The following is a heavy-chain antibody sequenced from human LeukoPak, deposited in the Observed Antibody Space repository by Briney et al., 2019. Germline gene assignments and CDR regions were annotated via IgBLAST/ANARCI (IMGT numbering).Heavy chain of an antibody. CDR1: GFSLSDYS. Sequence: GGSLRLSCAASGFSLSDYSMTWVRQAPGKGLEWVSTISGSGGGGNTYYADSVKGRFTISRDNSKNTLYLQMNSLRADDTAVYYCAKEGWITMIVVFIKGLDYWGQGTLVTVSS. CDR3: AKEGWITMIVVFIKGLDY. CDR2: ISGSGGGGNT. V-gene: IGHV3-23*01. J-gene: IGHJ4*02. D-gene: IGHD3-22*01.